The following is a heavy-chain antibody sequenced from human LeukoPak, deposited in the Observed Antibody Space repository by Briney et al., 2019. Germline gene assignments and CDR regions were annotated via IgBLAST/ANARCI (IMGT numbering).Heavy chain of an antibody. Sequence: GGSLRLSCAASGFTFSRFSMNWVRQAPGKGLEWVSSISSQNSYIYYADSVKGRFTISRDNAKNSLFLQMNSLRAEDTAVYYCAKDQAYSNNVGHFDYWGQGTLVTVSS. CDR3: AKDQAYSNNVGHFDY. D-gene: IGHD4-11*01. J-gene: IGHJ4*02. CDR1: GFTFSRFS. V-gene: IGHV3-21*01. CDR2: ISSQNSYI.